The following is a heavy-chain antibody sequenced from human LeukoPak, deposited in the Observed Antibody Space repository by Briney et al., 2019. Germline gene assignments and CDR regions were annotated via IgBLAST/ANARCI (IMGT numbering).Heavy chain of an antibody. CDR1: GYSFTTYW. CDR2: IHSGDSNT. D-gene: IGHD6-19*01. V-gene: IGHV5-51*01. Sequence: GESLKISCQGSGYSFTTYWIGWVRQMPGKGLEWMGIIHSGDSNTRYSPSFQGQVTISVDKSISTAYLQWSSLKASDTAMYYCARGVSIAVANFTYYYGLDVWGQGTTVTVSS. J-gene: IGHJ6*02. CDR3: ARGVSIAVANFTYYYGLDV.